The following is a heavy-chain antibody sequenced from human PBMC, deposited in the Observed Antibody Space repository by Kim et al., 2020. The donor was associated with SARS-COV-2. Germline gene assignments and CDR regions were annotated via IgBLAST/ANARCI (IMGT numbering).Heavy chain of an antibody. CDR2: SKT. Sequence: SKTKYVDSVQGRFTISRDNSKKTLYLQMNNLRGDDTALYYCTSLSGAGFNVWGQGTMVTVSS. D-gene: IGHD6-19*01. J-gene: IGHJ3*01. V-gene: IGHV3-30*02. CDR3: TSLSGAGFNV.